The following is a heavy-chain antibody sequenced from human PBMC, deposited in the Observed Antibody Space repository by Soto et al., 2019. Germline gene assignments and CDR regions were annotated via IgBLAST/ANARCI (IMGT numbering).Heavy chain of an antibody. CDR2: IWSDGSNK. J-gene: IGHJ4*02. CDR3: VRGEVLIDH. V-gene: IGHV3-33*01. Sequence: LRLSCAASGFTFSAYSMHWVRQAPGRGLEWVAVIWSDGSNKYYADSVKGRFAISRDNSRNTLYLQMTSLRAEDTAVYYCVRGEVLIDHWGQGILVTVSS. CDR1: GFTFSAYS. D-gene: IGHD2-21*01.